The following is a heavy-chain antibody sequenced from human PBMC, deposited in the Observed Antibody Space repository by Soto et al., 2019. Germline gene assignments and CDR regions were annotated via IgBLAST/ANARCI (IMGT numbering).Heavy chain of an antibody. Sequence: QVQLVQSGAEVKKPGASVKVSCKASGYTFTSYGISWVRQAPGQGLEWMGWISAYNGNTNYAEKLQGRVTMTTDTCTSKAYIELTSLRSDDTAVYYSARDQGFGIVLVQAPAAPYYYYGMDVWGQGTTVTVSS. V-gene: IGHV1-18*01. CDR1: GYTFTSYG. D-gene: IGHD2-2*01. J-gene: IGHJ6*02. CDR3: ARDQGFGIVLVQAPAAPYYYYGMDV. CDR2: ISAYNGNT.